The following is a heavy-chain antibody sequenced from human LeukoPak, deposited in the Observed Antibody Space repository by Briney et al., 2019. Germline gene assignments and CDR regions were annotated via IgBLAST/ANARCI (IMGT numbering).Heavy chain of an antibody. CDR2: INPSGGST. V-gene: IGHV1-46*03. J-gene: IGHJ4*02. CDR3: ARSPPDQLLFSY. CDR1: GYTFTSYY. D-gene: IGHD2-2*01. Sequence: ASVKVSCKASGYTFTSYYMHWVRQAPGQGLEWVGIINPSGGSTSYAQKFQGRVTMTRDTSTSTVYMELSSLRSEDTAVYYCARSPPDQLLFSYWGQGTLVTVSS.